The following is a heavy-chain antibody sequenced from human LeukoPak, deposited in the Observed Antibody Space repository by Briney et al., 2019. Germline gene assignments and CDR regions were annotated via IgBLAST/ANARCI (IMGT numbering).Heavy chain of an antibody. Sequence: ASVKVSCKASGYTFASSGISWVRQAPGQGLEWMGWINPNSGGTNYAQKFQGRVTMTRDTSISTAYMELSRLRSDDTAVYYCARGMEPYYYMDVWGKGTTVTVSS. CDR3: ARGMEPYYYMDV. J-gene: IGHJ6*03. CDR2: INPNSGGT. CDR1: GYTFASSG. D-gene: IGHD1-26*01. V-gene: IGHV1-2*02.